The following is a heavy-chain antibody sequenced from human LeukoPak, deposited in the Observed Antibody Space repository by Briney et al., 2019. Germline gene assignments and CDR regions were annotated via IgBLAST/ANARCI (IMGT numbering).Heavy chain of an antibody. Sequence: ASVKVSCKASGGTFSSYAISWVRQAPGQGLEWMGGIIPIFGTANYAQKFQGRVTITADESTSTAYMELSSLRSEDTAVYYCASVPAVGTSYYMDVWGKGTTVTVSS. CDR1: GGTFSSYA. CDR3: ASVPAVGTSYYMDV. J-gene: IGHJ6*03. D-gene: IGHD2-2*01. CDR2: IIPIFGTA. V-gene: IGHV1-69*13.